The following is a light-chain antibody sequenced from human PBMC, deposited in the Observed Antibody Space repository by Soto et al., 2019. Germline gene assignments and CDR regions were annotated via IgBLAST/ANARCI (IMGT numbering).Light chain of an antibody. Sequence: QSVLTQAPSASGTPGQRVTISCSGSSSNIGSNTVNWYQQLPGTAPKVLIYSNDQRPPGVPDRFSGSKSGTSASLAIGGLQSEDEADYYCAVWDDSLNGWVFGGGTKLTVL. CDR2: SND. V-gene: IGLV1-44*01. CDR3: AVWDDSLNGWV. CDR1: SSNIGSNT. J-gene: IGLJ3*02.